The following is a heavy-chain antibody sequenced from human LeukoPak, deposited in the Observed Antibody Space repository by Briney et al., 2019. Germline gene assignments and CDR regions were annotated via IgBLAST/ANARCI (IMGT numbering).Heavy chain of an antibody. V-gene: IGHV3-53*01. CDR1: GFTVSSNY. J-gene: IGHJ5*02. Sequence: PGGSLRLSCAASGFTVSSNYMSWVRQAPGKGLEWVSVIDSGGSTYYADSVKGRFTISRDNSKNTLYLQMNSLRAEDTAVYYCARLNYGDSTNWFDPWGQGTLVTVSS. D-gene: IGHD4-17*01. CDR2: IDSGGST. CDR3: ARLNYGDSTNWFDP.